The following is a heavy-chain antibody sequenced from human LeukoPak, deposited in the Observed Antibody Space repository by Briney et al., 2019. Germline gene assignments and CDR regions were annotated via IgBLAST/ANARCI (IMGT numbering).Heavy chain of an antibody. J-gene: IGHJ4*02. D-gene: IGHD5-12*01. CDR1: GGTFSRYA. Sequence: SVKVSCKASGGTFSRYAISWVRQAPGQGLEWMGGIIPIFGTANYAQKFQGRVTITADESTSTAYMEVSSLRSEDTAVYYCARAYSGCDFFDYWGQGILVTVSS. CDR3: ARAYSGCDFFDY. CDR2: IIPIFGTA. V-gene: IGHV1-69*13.